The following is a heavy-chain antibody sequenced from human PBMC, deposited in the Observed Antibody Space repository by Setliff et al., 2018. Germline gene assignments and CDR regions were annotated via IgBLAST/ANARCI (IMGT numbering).Heavy chain of an antibody. V-gene: IGHV1-18*01. Sequence: ASVKVSCKASGYTFTTHGISWARQAPGQGLEWMGWISTDDGDTNFAQKFQGRVTLTTDTSTGTAYMELRSLTFDDTAVYYCARDWFCSGGDCSGVFDFWGQGTMVTVSS. CDR1: GYTFTTHG. CDR3: ARDWFCSGGDCSGVFDF. J-gene: IGHJ3*01. D-gene: IGHD2-21*02. CDR2: ISTDDGDT.